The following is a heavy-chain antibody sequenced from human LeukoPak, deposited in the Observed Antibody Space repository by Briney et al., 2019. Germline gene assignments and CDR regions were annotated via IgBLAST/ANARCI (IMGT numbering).Heavy chain of an antibody. CDR3: ANNYYGSDTPYGE. CDR2: IKQDGNEK. CDR1: GFRFNTYW. D-gene: IGHD3-10*01. Sequence: GGSLRLSCAASGFRFNTYWMSWVRQAPGKGLEWVANIKQDGNEKYYADSVKGRFTISRDDSKNTLYLQMNSLRAEDTAVYYCANNYYGSDTPYGEWGQGTLVTVSS. J-gene: IGHJ4*02. V-gene: IGHV3-7*01.